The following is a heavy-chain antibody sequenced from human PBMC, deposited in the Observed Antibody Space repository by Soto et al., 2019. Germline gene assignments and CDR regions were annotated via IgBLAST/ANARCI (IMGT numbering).Heavy chain of an antibody. CDR1: VFTFSSHT. Sequence: GSLRLSCAASVFTFSSHTMNWVRQAPGKGLEWISYITSTSITKNYADSVKGRFTISRDNANNSLYLQMNSLRDEDTAVYYCARRITMVRGPYYYYAMDVWGQGTTVTVSS. V-gene: IGHV3-48*02. J-gene: IGHJ6*02. CDR3: ARRITMVRGPYYYYAMDV. CDR2: ITSTSITK. D-gene: IGHD3-10*01.